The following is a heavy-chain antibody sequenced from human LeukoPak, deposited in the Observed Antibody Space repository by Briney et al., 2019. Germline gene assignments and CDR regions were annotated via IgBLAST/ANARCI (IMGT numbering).Heavy chain of an antibody. CDR2: VYNGGNI. CDR3: ARRGAGSGYFEY. J-gene: IGHJ4*02. CDR1: GDSISNYY. D-gene: IGHD2-15*01. V-gene: IGHV4-59*01. Sequence: SETLSLTCSVSGDSISNYYWSWIRQPPGKGLEWIGYVYNGGNINYTPSLKSRLTTSLDTSKNQFSLKLTSVTAADTAVYYCARRGAGSGYFEYWGQGILVTVSS.